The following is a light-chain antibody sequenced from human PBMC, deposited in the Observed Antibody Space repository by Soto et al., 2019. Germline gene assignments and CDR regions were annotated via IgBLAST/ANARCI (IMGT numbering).Light chain of an antibody. CDR1: QSVSSSY. Sequence: ILFTQSPCTLSLAPGSRSTPVSRASQSVSSSYLAWYQQKNGQAPRLXIYGASSRATGIPDRFSGSGYGTDFTLTISRLETEDFAVYYCQQYGSLSWTFGQGTKVDIK. CDR2: GAS. CDR3: QQYGSLSWT. V-gene: IGKV3-20*01. J-gene: IGKJ1*01.